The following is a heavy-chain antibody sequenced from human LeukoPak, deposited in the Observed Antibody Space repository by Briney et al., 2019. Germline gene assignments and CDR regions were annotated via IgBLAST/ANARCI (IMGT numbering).Heavy chain of an antibody. J-gene: IGHJ4*02. D-gene: IGHD1-26*01. CDR2: ISGSDDST. CDR1: GFTLRNYI. V-gene: IGHV3-23*01. CDR3: AKEKWAD. Sequence: GGSLRLSCAASGFTLRNYIMSWVRQAPGKGLEWVSTISGSDDSTYYADSVKGRFTIARDNSKNTVFLYMNSLRAEDSATYFCAKEKWADWGQGTLVTVSS.